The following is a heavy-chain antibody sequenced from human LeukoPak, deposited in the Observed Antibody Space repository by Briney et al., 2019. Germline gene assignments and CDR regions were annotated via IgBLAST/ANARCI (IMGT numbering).Heavy chain of an antibody. CDR2: ISGSGGST. Sequence: PGRSLRLSCAASGFTFSSYAMSWARQAPGKGLEWVSAISGSGGSTYYADSVKSRSTISRDNSTNTLYLQMNSLRADDTAVYYCAKGSNLFDYWGQGTLVTVSS. J-gene: IGHJ4*02. V-gene: IGHV3-23*01. D-gene: IGHD4-11*01. CDR3: AKGSNLFDY. CDR1: GFTFSSYA.